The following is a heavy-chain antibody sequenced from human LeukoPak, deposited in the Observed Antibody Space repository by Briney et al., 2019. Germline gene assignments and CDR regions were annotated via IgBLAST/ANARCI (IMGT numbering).Heavy chain of an antibody. CDR1: GFTFTSYV. Sequence: PGGSLRLSCAASGFTFTSYVMSWVRQAPGKGLEWVSSIKSSDGSTYYADSVKGRFTISRDNSKHTLHLQMRSLRAEDTAVYFCAKDGCGGDCSWYFDLWGRGTLITVSS. CDR2: IKSSDGST. V-gene: IGHV3-23*01. J-gene: IGHJ2*01. D-gene: IGHD2-21*02. CDR3: AKDGCGGDCSWYFDL.